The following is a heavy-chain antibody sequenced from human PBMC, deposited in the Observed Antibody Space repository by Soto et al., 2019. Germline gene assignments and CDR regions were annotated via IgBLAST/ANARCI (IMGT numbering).Heavy chain of an antibody. V-gene: IGHV3-30*18. Sequence: QTGGSLRLSCAASGFTFSTYGMHWVRQAPGKGLEWVAVISYDGSNQYYEDSVKGRFTISRDNSKNTLYLQMNSLRAEDTAVYYCAKDPNFDILTAYYGMDVWGQGTTVTVSS. D-gene: IGHD3-9*01. J-gene: IGHJ6*02. CDR3: AKDPNFDILTAYYGMDV. CDR2: ISYDGSNQ. CDR1: GFTFSTYG.